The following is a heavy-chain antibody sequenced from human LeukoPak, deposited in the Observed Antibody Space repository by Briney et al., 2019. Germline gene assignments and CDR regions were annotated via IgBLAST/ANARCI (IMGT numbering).Heavy chain of an antibody. Sequence: PGGSLRLSCAASGFTFSSYGMHWVRQAPGQGLEWVALISYDGSDKYYTDSVTGRFTISRDNSKNTLFLQMNSLRAEDTAVYYCARRGDCNIGTCYYFDYWGQGTQVTVSS. CDR3: ARRGDCNIGTCYYFDY. J-gene: IGHJ4*02. V-gene: IGHV3-30*03. CDR2: ISYDGSDK. CDR1: GFTFSSYG. D-gene: IGHD2/OR15-2a*01.